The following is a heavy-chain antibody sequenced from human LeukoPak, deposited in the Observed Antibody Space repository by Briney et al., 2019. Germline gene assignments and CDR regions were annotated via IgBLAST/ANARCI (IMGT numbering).Heavy chain of an antibody. CDR2: INHSGST. V-gene: IGHV4-34*01. Sequence: PSETLSLTCAVYGGSFSGYYWSWIRQPPGKGLEWIGEINHSGSTNYNPSLKGRVTISVDTSKNQFSLKLSSVTAADTAVYYCARGRPPSGYDFSYWGQRTLVTVSS. J-gene: IGHJ4*02. CDR1: GGSFSGYY. CDR3: ARGRPPSGYDFSY. D-gene: IGHD5-12*01.